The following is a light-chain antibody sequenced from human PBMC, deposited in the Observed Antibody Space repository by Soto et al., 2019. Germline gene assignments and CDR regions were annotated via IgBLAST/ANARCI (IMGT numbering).Light chain of an antibody. CDR3: QQRSDWPLT. V-gene: IGKV3-11*01. CDR1: QSVSRY. J-gene: IGKJ4*02. Sequence: EIVLTQSPATLSLSPGERVTLSCRARQSVSRYFAWYQQKPGLAPRLLIYDASTRAAGIPARFSGSGSGTAFTLPISSLEPDDFAVYYGQQRSDWPLTFGGGTKVEIK. CDR2: DAS.